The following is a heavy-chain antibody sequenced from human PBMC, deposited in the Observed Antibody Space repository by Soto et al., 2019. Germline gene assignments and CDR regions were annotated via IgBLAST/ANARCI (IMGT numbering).Heavy chain of an antibody. Sequence: QVQLVQSGAEVKKPGSSVKVSCKASGGTFSSYTISWVRQAPGQGLEWMGRIIPILGIANYAQKFQGRVTITADKSTSRAYMELGSLRSEDTAVYYCASSSREEMATIDYYGMDVWGQGTTVTVSS. CDR3: ASSSREEMATIDYYGMDV. V-gene: IGHV1-69*02. J-gene: IGHJ6*02. CDR2: IIPILGIA. D-gene: IGHD5-12*01. CDR1: GGTFSSYT.